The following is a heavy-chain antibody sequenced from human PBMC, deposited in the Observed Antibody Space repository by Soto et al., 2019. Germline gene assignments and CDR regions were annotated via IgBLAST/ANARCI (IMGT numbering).Heavy chain of an antibody. D-gene: IGHD4-17*01. V-gene: IGHV4-59*01. CDR1: GGSISSYY. J-gene: IGHJ4*02. Sequence: SETLSLTCTVSGGSISSYYWSWIRQPPGRGLEWIGYIYYSGSTNYNPSLKSRVTISVDTSKNQFSLKLSSVTAADTAVYYCARWYGGSLDYWGQGTLVTVSS. CDR3: ARWYGGSLDY. CDR2: IYYSGST.